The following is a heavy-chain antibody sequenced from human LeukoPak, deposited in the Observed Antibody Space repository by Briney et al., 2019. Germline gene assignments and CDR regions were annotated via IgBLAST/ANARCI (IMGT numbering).Heavy chain of an antibody. J-gene: IGHJ6*03. Sequence: ASVKVSCKASGYTFTSYGISWVRQAPGQGLEWMGWISAYNGNTNYAQKLQGRVTMTTDTSTSTAYMELRSLRSDDTAVYYCARGAVSSSWEKPYYYYYSMDVWGKGTTVTFS. V-gene: IGHV1-18*01. CDR2: ISAYNGNT. CDR1: GYTFTSYG. D-gene: IGHD6-13*01. CDR3: ARGAVSSSWEKPYYYYYSMDV.